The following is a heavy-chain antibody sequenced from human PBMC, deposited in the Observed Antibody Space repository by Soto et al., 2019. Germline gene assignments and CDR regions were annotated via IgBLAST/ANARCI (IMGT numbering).Heavy chain of an antibody. V-gene: IGHV3-48*02. J-gene: IGHJ5*02. D-gene: IGHD3-3*01. CDR2: ISSSSSTI. CDR3: ARESRFLEWLSLNWFDP. CDR1: GFTSSSYS. Sequence: GGSLRLSCAASGFTSSSYSMNWVRQAPGKGLEWVSYISSSSSTIYYAEYVKGRFTISRDNAKNSLYLQMNSLRYEDTAVFCCARESRFLEWLSLNWFDPWGQGTLVTVSS.